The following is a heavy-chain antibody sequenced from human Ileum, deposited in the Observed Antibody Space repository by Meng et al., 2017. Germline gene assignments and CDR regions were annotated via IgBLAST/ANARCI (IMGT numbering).Heavy chain of an antibody. D-gene: IGHD6-19*01. CDR3: AREKGSSGRAGWFDP. Sequence: GESLKISCGSSEFVLSHSPMHWVRQAPGKGLEWVAGIQHDGSATHYPDSLKGRFTISRDNSKNTVYLQMNSLRPKDAAVYYCAREKGSSGRAGWFDPWGQGTLVTVSS. J-gene: IGHJ5*02. CDR1: EFVLSHSP. V-gene: IGHV3-30*01. CDR2: IQHDGSAT.